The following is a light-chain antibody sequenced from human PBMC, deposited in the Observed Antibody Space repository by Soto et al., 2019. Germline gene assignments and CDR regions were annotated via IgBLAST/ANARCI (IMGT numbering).Light chain of an antibody. CDR2: AAS. CDR1: QGIRRH. V-gene: IGKV1-8*01. Sequence: ALWMPRSPSALSGSTGDSLSVTCRSSQGIRRHSAWSQQKPGSAPKLLIYAASTLHRGVPSRLSGRGSRTDFTLTIGCLQSEDFATYDCQQYYSYPRTCGQVTELDI. J-gene: IGKJ1*01. CDR3: QQYYSYPRT.